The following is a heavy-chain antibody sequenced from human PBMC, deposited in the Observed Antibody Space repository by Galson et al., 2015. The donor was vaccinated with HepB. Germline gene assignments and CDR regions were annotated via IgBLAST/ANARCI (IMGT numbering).Heavy chain of an antibody. J-gene: IGHJ4*02. CDR3: ARGPSSSWLCDY. V-gene: IGHV3-23*01. Sequence: SLRLSCAASGFTFSSYAMSWVRQAPGKGLEWVSAISGSGGSTYYADSVKGRFTISRDNSKNTLYLQMNSLRAEDTAVYYCARGPSSSWLCDYWGQGTLVTVSS. CDR1: GFTFSSYA. CDR2: ISGSGGST. D-gene: IGHD6-13*01.